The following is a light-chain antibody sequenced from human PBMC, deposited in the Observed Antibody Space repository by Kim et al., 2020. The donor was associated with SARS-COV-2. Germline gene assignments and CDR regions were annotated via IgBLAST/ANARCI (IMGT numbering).Light chain of an antibody. Sequence: ASVGDRVTITCRASQSISSWLAWYQQKPGHAPKLLMYEVSTLESGVPSTFSGSGSGTEFTLTISSLQPDDFATYYCQQYNSYPLTFGGGTKVDIK. CDR3: QQYNSYPLT. CDR1: QSISSW. CDR2: EVS. V-gene: IGKV1-5*03. J-gene: IGKJ4*02.